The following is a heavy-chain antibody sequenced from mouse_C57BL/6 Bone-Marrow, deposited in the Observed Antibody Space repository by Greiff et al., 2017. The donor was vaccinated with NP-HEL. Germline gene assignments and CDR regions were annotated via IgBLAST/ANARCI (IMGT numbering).Heavy chain of an antibody. V-gene: IGHV1-66*01. J-gene: IGHJ4*01. Sequence: QVQLQQSGPELVKPGASVKISCKASGYSFTSYYIHWVKQRPGQGLEWIGWIYPGSGNTKYNEKFKGKATLTADTSSSTAYMQLSSLTSEDSAVYYCARGITTPLYAMDYWGQGTSVTVSS. D-gene: IGHD1-1*01. CDR1: GYSFTSYY. CDR2: IYPGSGNT. CDR3: ARGITTPLYAMDY.